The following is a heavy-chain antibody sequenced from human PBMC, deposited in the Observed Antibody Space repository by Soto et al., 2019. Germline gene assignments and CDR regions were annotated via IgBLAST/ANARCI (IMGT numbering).Heavy chain of an antibody. V-gene: IGHV3-73*01. CDR2: IRGKSRNYAT. D-gene: IGHD3-16*01. Sequence: EVQLVESGGGLVQPGGSLQLSCAASDFTFGDSAVHWIRQASGNGLEWVGRIRGKSRNYATAYAASVKGRSTISRDNSRTTAYLQMNSLTAEDTAVYYCAYALHYALDIWGQGTLVTVSS. J-gene: IGHJ5*02. CDR3: AYALHYALDI. CDR1: DFTFGDSA.